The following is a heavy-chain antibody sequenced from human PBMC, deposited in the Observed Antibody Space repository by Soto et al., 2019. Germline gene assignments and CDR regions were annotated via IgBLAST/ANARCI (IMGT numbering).Heavy chain of an antibody. CDR3: VKRSLLVATA. D-gene: IGHD5-12*01. CDR1: VRTFSINADF. J-gene: IGHJ4*02. Sequence: PSETLSLTCTFSVRTFSINADFCYLSWIRQPPGKGLEWIGSIDNGGNTYYNPPLKSRVIISADTSKNQFSLSLNSVTAADTAVYYCVKRSLLVATAWGQGILVIVS. CDR2: IDNGGNT. V-gene: IGHV4-39*01.